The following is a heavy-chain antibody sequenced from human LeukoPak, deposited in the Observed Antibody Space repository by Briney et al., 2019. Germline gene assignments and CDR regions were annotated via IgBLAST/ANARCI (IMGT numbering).Heavy chain of an antibody. J-gene: IGHJ4*02. CDR1: GFTFSNSA. Sequence: GGSLRLSCAASGFTFSNSAMSWVRQAPGKGLEWVSTLSGSGITTYYADSVKGRFTISRDNSKNTLYLQMNSLRAEDTAVYYCARDLYYYDSSGYPLGWGQGTLVTVSS. CDR3: ARDLYYYDSSGYPLG. CDR2: LSGSGITT. D-gene: IGHD3-22*01. V-gene: IGHV3-23*01.